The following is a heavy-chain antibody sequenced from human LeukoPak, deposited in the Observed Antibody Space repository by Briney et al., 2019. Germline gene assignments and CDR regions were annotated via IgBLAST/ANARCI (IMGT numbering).Heavy chain of an antibody. D-gene: IGHD2-2*01. Sequence: QTGGSLRLSCAASGFTFSNYAMSWVRQAPGKGLEWVSAITGSGGNTYYADSVKGRFTISRDNAKNSLYLQMNSLRVEDTAVYYCARDLGFCSSTSCFPRYWGQGTLVTVSS. J-gene: IGHJ4*02. CDR1: GFTFSNYA. CDR3: ARDLGFCSSTSCFPRY. V-gene: IGHV3-23*01. CDR2: ITGSGGNT.